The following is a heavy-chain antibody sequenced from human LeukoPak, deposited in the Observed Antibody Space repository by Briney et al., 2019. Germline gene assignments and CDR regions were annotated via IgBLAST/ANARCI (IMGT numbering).Heavy chain of an antibody. CDR3: ARVPTRYITIFGVVIIGWFDP. V-gene: IGHV1-69*02. CDR1: GGTFSSYT. Sequence: SVKVSCKASGGTFSSYTISWVRQAPGQGLEWMGRIIPILGIANYAQKFQGRVTITADKSTSTAYMELSSLRSEDTSVHYCARVPTRYITIFGVVIIGWFDPWGQGTLVTVSS. J-gene: IGHJ5*02. D-gene: IGHD3-3*01. CDR2: IIPILGIA.